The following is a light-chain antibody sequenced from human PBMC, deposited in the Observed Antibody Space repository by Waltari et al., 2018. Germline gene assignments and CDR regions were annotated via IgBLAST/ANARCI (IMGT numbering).Light chain of an antibody. CDR3: MQALQTPFT. CDR2: LGS. J-gene: IGKJ3*01. Sequence: DIVMTQSPLSLPVTPGEPASISCRSSQSLLHSNAYNYLDWYVQKPGQSPQLLIYLGSNLASGVPDKFSGSGSGTDFTLKISRVEAEDVGVYYCMQALQTPFTFGPGTKVDIK. V-gene: IGKV2-28*01. CDR1: QSLLHSNAYNY.